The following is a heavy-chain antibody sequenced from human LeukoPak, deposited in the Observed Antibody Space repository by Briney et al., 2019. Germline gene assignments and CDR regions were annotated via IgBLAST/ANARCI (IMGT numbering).Heavy chain of an antibody. CDR1: GFTFSSYG. D-gene: IGHD6-13*01. J-gene: IGHJ4*02. Sequence: PGGSLRLSCVASGFTFSSYGIHWVRQAPGKGLEWVAIVSSDGSIKYNADSVKGRFTISRDTSENTVYLQMNSLGAEDTAFYYCARGYSSSWLGYFDYWGQGTLVTVSS. CDR3: ARGYSSSWLGYFDY. V-gene: IGHV3-30*03. CDR2: VSSDGSIK.